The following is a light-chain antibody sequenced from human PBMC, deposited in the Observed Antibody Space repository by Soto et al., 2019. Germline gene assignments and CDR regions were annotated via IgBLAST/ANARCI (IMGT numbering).Light chain of an antibody. V-gene: IGKV2-28*01. Sequence: DIVMTQSPLSLPVTPGEPASISCRSSQSILHSNGYNYLDWYLQKTGQSTQLLIYLGANRASGVPDRFSGSGSGTDFTLTISRVEAEDVGVYYCMQALQSPLTFGGGTKVEIK. CDR1: QSILHSNGYNY. CDR2: LGA. J-gene: IGKJ4*01. CDR3: MQALQSPLT.